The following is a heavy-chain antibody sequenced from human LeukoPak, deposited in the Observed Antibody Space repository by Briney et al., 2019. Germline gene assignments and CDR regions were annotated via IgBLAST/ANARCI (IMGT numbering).Heavy chain of an antibody. D-gene: IGHD3-9*01. CDR2: VIPVFGTA. CDR1: GGTFSSYA. Sequence: SVKVSCKASGGTFSSYAISWVRQAPGQGLEWMGGVIPVFGTANYAQKFQGRVTITTDESTSTAYMELSSLRSEDTAVYYCARSGEYVLRYFDWFTSYYYYYMDVWGKGTTVTVSS. V-gene: IGHV1-69*05. CDR3: ARSGEYVLRYFDWFTSYYYYYMDV. J-gene: IGHJ6*03.